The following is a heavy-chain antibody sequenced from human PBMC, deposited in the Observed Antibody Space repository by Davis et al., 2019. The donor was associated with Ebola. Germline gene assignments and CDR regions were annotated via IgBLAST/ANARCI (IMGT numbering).Heavy chain of an antibody. Sequence: GESLKISCVASGFTFSDCAMRWVRQVPRNGLEWVSVIAYDGSVTYYGDSVNGRFTTSRDNSRNTQYLQLNILAEDDTAFYFCANVGITMDRGASFWGRGTLVTVST. D-gene: IGHD3-10*01. CDR2: IAYDGSVT. CDR1: GFTFSDCA. V-gene: IGHV3-30*04. J-gene: IGHJ1*01. CDR3: ANVGITMDRGASF.